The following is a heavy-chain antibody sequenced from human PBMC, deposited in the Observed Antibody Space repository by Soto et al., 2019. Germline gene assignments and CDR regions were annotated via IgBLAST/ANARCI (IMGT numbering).Heavy chain of an antibody. V-gene: IGHV1-46*01. D-gene: IGHD5-12*01. CDR1: GYTFTSYY. CDR2: INPSGGST. CDR3: AREEMATTLFDY. Sequence: ASVKVSCKVSGYTFTSYYMHWVRQAPGQGLEWMGIINPSGGSTSYAQKFQGRVTMTRDTSTSTVYMELSSLRSEDTAVYYCAREEMATTLFDYWGQGTLVTVSS. J-gene: IGHJ4*02.